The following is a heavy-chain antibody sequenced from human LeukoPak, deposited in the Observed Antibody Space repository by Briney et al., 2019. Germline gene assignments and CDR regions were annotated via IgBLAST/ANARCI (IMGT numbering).Heavy chain of an antibody. J-gene: IGHJ5*02. CDR2: MNPNSGNT. V-gene: IGHV1-8*03. Sequence: GASVKVSCKASGYTFTSYDINWVRQATGQGLEWMGWMNPNSGNTGYAQKFQGRVTITRNTSISTAYMELSSLRSEDTAVYYCARGRPAIIAARRGRWFEPWGQGTLVTVSS. CDR3: ARGRPAIIAARRGRWFEP. D-gene: IGHD6-6*01. CDR1: GYTFTSYD.